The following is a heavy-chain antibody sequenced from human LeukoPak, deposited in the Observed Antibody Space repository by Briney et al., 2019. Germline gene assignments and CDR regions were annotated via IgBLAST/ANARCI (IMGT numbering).Heavy chain of an antibody. D-gene: IGHD1-26*01. V-gene: IGHV3-74*01. Sequence: PGGSLRLSCTASGFTFSTYWMHWVRQAPGKGLVWVSLINSDGSYTDFADSVKGRFTISRDNAQSTLYLQMNSLRVDDTAVYYCATELRESRASSRNAFDIWGQGTVVSVSS. CDR1: GFTFSTYW. CDR2: INSDGSYT. J-gene: IGHJ3*02. CDR3: ATELRESRASSRNAFDI.